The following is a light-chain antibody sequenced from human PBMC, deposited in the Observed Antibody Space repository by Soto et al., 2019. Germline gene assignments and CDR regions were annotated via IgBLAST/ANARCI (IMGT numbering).Light chain of an antibody. Sequence: VLTQPPSVSGAPGQRVTISCTGSSSNIGAGYDVHWYQQLPGTAPKLLIYANSNRPSGVPDRFSGSKSGTSASLAITGLQAEDEADYYCQSYDTRLSVVFGGGTKLTVL. CDR3: QSYDTRLSVV. J-gene: IGLJ2*01. V-gene: IGLV1-40*01. CDR2: ANS. CDR1: SSNIGAGYD.